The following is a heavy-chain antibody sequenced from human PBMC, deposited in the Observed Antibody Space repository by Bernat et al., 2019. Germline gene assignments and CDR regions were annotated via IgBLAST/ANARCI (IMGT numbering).Heavy chain of an antibody. CDR2: VYSDGST. Sequence: EVQLVESGGGLVQPGGSLRLPCAASGFTASSNYMSWVRQAPGKGLEWVSIVYSDGSTYYADSVKGRFTSSRDNSKNTLFLQMSSLRVDDMAVYYCARQDDFWSGFVVWGQGTLVTVSS. CDR3: ARQDDFWSGFVV. D-gene: IGHD3-3*01. CDR1: GFTASSNY. V-gene: IGHV3-66*04. J-gene: IGHJ5*02.